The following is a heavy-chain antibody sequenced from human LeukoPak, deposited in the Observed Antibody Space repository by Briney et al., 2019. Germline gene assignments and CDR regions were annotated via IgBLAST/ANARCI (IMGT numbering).Heavy chain of an antibody. CDR1: GGSISSYY. CDR3: ARVGHFWSGYYPDYYYYYMDV. Sequence: SETLSLTCTVSGGSISSYYWSWIRQPPGKGLEWIGYIYYSGSTNYNPSLKSRVTISVDTSKNQFSLKLSSVTAADTAVYYCARVGHFWSGYYPDYYYYYMDVRGKGTTVTVSS. CDR2: IYYSGST. V-gene: IGHV4-59*01. D-gene: IGHD3-3*02. J-gene: IGHJ6*03.